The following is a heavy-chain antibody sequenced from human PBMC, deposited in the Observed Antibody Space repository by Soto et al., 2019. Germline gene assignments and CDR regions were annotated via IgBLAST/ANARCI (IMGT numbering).Heavy chain of an antibody. V-gene: IGHV3-13*01. Sequence: EVQLVESGGGLVQPGGSLRLSCADSGFTFSTYDMHWVRQVTGKRLEWVSVIGTGGDAYYPDSVKGRFTITRENAKNSMYLQMNSRRDGHTAVYYGARGTLDYGGVDDWGQGTTVTVSS. J-gene: IGHJ6*01. CDR2: IGTGGDA. CDR3: ARGTLDYGGVDD. D-gene: IGHD4-17*01. CDR1: GFTFSTYD.